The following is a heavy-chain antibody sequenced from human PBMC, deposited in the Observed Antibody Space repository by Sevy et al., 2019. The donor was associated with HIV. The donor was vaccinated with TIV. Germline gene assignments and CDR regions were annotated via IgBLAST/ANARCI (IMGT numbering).Heavy chain of an antibody. Sequence: GGSLRLSCIGSGFSFSYYGIHWVRQAPGKGLDWVALISHDGIIEYYVDSVKGRFTISRDNSKNTVYLEMNSLRNEDTAIYYCANAYSGSYSHSYLYALDVWGQGTTVTVSS. CDR3: ANAYSGSYSHSYLYALDV. J-gene: IGHJ6*02. V-gene: IGHV3-30*18. CDR1: GFSFSYYG. D-gene: IGHD1-26*01. CDR2: ISHDGIIE.